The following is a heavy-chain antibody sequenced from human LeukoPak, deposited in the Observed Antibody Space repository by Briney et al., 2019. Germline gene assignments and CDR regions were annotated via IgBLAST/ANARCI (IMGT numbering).Heavy chain of an antibody. Sequence: PGGSLRLSCAASGFTFSSYWMSWVRQAPGKGLEWVANIRQDGTEKYYVDSVKGRFTISRDNAKNSLYLQMNSLRAEDTAVYYCARDIMSFDILTGYWNSVGMDVWGQGTTVTVPS. J-gene: IGHJ6*02. CDR1: GFTFSSYW. CDR3: ARDIMSFDILTGYWNSVGMDV. D-gene: IGHD3-9*01. CDR2: IRQDGTEK. V-gene: IGHV3-7*04.